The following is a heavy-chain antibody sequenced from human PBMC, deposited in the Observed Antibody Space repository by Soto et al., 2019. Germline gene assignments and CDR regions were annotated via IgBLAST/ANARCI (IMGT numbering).Heavy chain of an antibody. J-gene: IGHJ5*02. Sequence: PSETLSLTCTVSGGSISHYYWSWIRPPPGRGLEWIGHIFYSGSTNYNPALKSRVTISVDTSKSQFSLKLSSVTAADTAVYYCAKDSGYNYGYFRWFDPWGQGTLVTVS. CDR3: AKDSGYNYGYFRWFDP. CDR2: IFYSGST. V-gene: IGHV4-59*01. CDR1: GGSISHYY. D-gene: IGHD5-18*01.